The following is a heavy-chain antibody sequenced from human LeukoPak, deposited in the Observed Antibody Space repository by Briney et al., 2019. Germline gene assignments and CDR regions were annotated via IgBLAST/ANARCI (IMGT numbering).Heavy chain of an antibody. J-gene: IGHJ5*02. CDR2: ISAYNGNT. V-gene: IGHV1-18*01. D-gene: IGHD4-11*01. Sequence: GASVKVSCKASGYTFTSYGISWVRQAPGQGLEWMRWISAYNGNTNYAQKLQGRVTMTTDTSPSTAYMELRSLRSDDTAVYYCAREYSNYEAGWFDPWGQGTLVTVSS. CDR3: AREYSNYEAGWFDP. CDR1: GYTFTSYG.